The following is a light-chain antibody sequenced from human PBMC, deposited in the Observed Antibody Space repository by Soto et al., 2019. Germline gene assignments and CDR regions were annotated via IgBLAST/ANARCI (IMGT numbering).Light chain of an antibody. CDR1: QSVSSH. V-gene: IGKV3-11*01. Sequence: EIVLTQSPATLSLSPVERATVSCRSSQSVSSHLAWYQQKRGQAPRLLIYDASSRATGIPARFSGSGSGTEFTLTISSLQSEDFAVYYCQQRSNWPRTFGQGTKVDIK. CDR2: DAS. CDR3: QQRSNWPRT. J-gene: IGKJ1*01.